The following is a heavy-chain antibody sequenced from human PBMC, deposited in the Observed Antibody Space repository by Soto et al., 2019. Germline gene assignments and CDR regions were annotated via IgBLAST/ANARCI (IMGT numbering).Heavy chain of an antibody. CDR2: IWYDGSNK. CDR3: ARDQTSDGGFVY. CDR1: GFTFSSYG. J-gene: IGHJ4*02. Sequence: GGSLRLSCAASGFTFSSYGMHWVRQAPGKGLEGVAVIWYDGSNKYYADSVKGRFTISRDNSKNTLYLQMNSLRAEDTAVYYCARDQTSDGGFVYWGQGTLVTVSS. V-gene: IGHV3-33*01. D-gene: IGHD3-3*01.